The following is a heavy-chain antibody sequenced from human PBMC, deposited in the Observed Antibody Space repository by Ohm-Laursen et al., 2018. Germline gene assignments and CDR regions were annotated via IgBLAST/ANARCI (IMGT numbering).Heavy chain of an antibody. J-gene: IGHJ3*02. D-gene: IGHD1-26*01. CDR2: IYYSGST. CDR3: ARQVGAAHDAFDI. CDR1: GGSISSSSYY. Sequence: GTLSLTCTVSGGSISSSSYYWGWIRQPPGKGLEWIGSIYYSGSTYYNPSLKSRVTISVDTSKNQFSLKLSSVTAADTAVYYCARQVGAAHDAFDIWGQGTMVTVSS. V-gene: IGHV4-39*01.